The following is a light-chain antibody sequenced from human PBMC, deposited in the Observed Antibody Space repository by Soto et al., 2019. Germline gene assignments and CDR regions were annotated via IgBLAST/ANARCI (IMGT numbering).Light chain of an antibody. CDR1: QSISSW. J-gene: IGKJ1*01. Sequence: DIQMTQSPSTLSASVGDRVTITCRASQSISSWLAWYQQKPGKAPKLLIYDASSLESGVPSWFGGSGSGTEFTLTISSLQPDDFATYYCQQYNSYWAFGQGTKVEIK. V-gene: IGKV1-5*01. CDR2: DAS. CDR3: QQYNSYWA.